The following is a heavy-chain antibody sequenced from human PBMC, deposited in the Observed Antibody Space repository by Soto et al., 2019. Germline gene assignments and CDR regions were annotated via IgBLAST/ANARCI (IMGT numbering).Heavy chain of an antibody. D-gene: IGHD2-15*01. CDR3: AKAAADCGGSSFVY. Sequence: PGGSLRLSCAASGFTVSSNYMSWVRQAPGKRLEWVSVTYSGSGTTYYADSVKGRFTISRDNSKNTLYLQMNNLIAEDTAVYYCAKAAADCGGSSFVYWGQGTLVTVSS. J-gene: IGHJ4*02. CDR2: TYSGSGTT. V-gene: IGHV3-66*01. CDR1: GFTVSSNY.